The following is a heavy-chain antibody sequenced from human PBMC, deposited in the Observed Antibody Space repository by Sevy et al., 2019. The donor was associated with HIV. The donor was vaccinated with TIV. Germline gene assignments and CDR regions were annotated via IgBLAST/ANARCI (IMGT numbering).Heavy chain of an antibody. CDR2: FDPEDGET. CDR1: GYTLTQLS. D-gene: IGHD4-17*01. V-gene: IGHV1-24*01. CDR3: ARDSRGYGDYEI. Sequence: ASVKVSCKVSGYTLTQLSMHWVRQAPGKGLEWMGRFDPEDGETIYAQKFQGRVTMTEDTSTDTAYMELSSLRSEDTAVYYCARDSRGYGDYEIWGQGTLVTVSS. J-gene: IGHJ4*02.